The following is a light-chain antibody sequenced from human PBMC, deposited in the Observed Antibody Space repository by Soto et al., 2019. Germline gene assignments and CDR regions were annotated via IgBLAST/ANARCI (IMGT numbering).Light chain of an antibody. CDR2: AAS. V-gene: IGKV3-15*01. CDR3: QQYKNWPRT. CDR1: QGVSSH. J-gene: IGKJ1*01. Sequence: ETVMTQSPVTLSVSPPHTSTLSGSASQGVSSHLAWYQQKPGQAPRLLIYAASTRATGIPVRFSGSGSETEFTLTIRSLQSEDFALYYCQQYKNWPRTFGQGTKVDI.